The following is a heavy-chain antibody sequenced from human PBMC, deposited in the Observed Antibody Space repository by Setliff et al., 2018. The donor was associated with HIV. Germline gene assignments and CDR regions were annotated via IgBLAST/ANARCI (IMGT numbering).Heavy chain of an antibody. CDR1: GGSISSGSYY. J-gene: IGHJ6*03. CDR2: IYTSGST. V-gene: IGHV4-61*09. CDR3: ARGNYYYYYYMDV. Sequence: LSLTCTVSGGSISSGSYYWSWIRQPAGKGLEWIGHIYTSGSTNYNPSLKSRVTISVDTSKNQFSLKLSSVTAADTAVYYCARGNYYYYYYMDVWGKGTKVTVSS. D-gene: IGHD1-1*01.